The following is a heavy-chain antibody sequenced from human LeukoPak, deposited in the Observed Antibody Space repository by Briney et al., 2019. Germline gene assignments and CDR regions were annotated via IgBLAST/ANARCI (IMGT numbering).Heavy chain of an antibody. V-gene: IGHV4-34*01. Sequence: SETLSLTCAVYGGSFSGYYWSWIRQPPGKGLERIGEINHSGSTNYNPSLKSRVTISVDTSKNQFSLKLSSVTAADTAVYYCARRGTIWRTYDFWGQGTLVTVSS. CDR3: ARRGTIWRTYDF. J-gene: IGHJ4*02. D-gene: IGHD1-1*01. CDR1: GGSFSGYY. CDR2: INHSGST.